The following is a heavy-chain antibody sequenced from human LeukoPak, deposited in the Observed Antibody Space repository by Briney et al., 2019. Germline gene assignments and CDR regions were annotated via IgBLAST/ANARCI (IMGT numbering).Heavy chain of an antibody. CDR3: SNGIYSSSY. J-gene: IGHJ4*02. Sequence: GGSLRLSCAASGFIFSVYTIHWVRQAPGKGLEWVDNIHQDGSEQFYLDSVEGRFTISRDNAKSSLYLQMDNLRAEDTAVYYCSNGIYSSSYWGRGTLVTVSS. CDR1: GFIFSVYT. V-gene: IGHV3-7*01. D-gene: IGHD6-6*01. CDR2: IHQDGSEQ.